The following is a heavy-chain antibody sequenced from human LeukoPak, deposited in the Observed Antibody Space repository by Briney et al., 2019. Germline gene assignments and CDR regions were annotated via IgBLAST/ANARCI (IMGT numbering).Heavy chain of an antibody. V-gene: IGHV3-30*18. J-gene: IGHJ4*02. D-gene: IGHD6-19*01. Sequence: GGSLRLSCAASGFTFSSYGMHWVRQAPGKGLEWVAVMSYDGSNKYYADSVKGRFTISRDNSKNTLYLQMNSLRAEDTAVYYCAKDRAGYSSGGGFDYWGQGTLVTVSS. CDR2: MSYDGSNK. CDR1: GFTFSSYG. CDR3: AKDRAGYSSGGGFDY.